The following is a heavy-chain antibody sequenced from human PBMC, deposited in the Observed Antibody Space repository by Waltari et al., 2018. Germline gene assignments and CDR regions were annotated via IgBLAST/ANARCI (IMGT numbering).Heavy chain of an antibody. CDR2: IYWDDGK. Sequence: QVTLKESGPALVKPTQTLTLTCTFSGFSLSTSGMGVGWIRQPSRKTLEWLAHIYWDDGKRYSTSLKSRLTISKDTSKNQVFLTMTNMDPVDTATYYCARRHIETGTDFDYWGQGVLVTVSS. J-gene: IGHJ4*02. V-gene: IGHV2-5*02. CDR3: ARRHIETGTDFDY. D-gene: IGHD1-1*01. CDR1: GFSLSTSGMG.